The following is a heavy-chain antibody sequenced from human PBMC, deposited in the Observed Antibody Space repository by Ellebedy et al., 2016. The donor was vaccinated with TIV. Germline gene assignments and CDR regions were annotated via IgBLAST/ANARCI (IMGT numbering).Heavy chain of an antibody. Sequence: PGGSLRLSCKVSGYSFTTYWIGRVRQQPGKGLEWMGIIYPPDSDVRFSPSFQGQVTISVDKSTATAYLQWSSLRASDTAMYYCARRWDDDILTGHSKFDYWGQGTPVTVSS. J-gene: IGHJ4*02. V-gene: IGHV5-51*01. CDR1: GYSFTTYW. CDR2: IYPPDSDV. D-gene: IGHD3-9*01. CDR3: ARRWDDDILTGHSKFDY.